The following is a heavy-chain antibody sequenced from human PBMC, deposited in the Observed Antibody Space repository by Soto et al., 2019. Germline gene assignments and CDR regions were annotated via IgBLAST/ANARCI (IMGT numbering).Heavy chain of an antibody. CDR1: GGSISSSSYY. J-gene: IGHJ4*02. CDR3: ARHGMDYYDSSGYYYSPYYFDY. V-gene: IGHV4-39*01. CDR2: IDYSGST. Sequence: SETLSLTCTVSGGSISSSSYYWGWIRQPPGKGLEWVGTIDYSGSTYYNPSLKSRVTISVDTSKNQFSLKLSSVTAADTAVYHCARHGMDYYDSSGYYYSPYYFDYWGQGTLVTVSS. D-gene: IGHD3-22*01.